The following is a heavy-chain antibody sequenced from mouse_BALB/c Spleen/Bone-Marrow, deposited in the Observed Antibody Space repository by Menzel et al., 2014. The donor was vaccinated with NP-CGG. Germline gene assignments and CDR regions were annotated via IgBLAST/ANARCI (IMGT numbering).Heavy chain of an antibody. CDR1: GFSLSTSGMG. J-gene: IGHJ4*01. Sequence: QVQLQQSGPGILQPSQTLSLTCSFSGFSLSTSGMGVGWIRQPSGKGLEWLAHIWWDDVKRYNPALKSRLTISKDTSSSQVFLKIASVDTADTATYYCARIASYDYDGYYAMDYWGQGTSVTVSS. D-gene: IGHD2-4*01. CDR2: IWWDDVK. V-gene: IGHV8-8*01. CDR3: ARIASYDYDGYYAMDY.